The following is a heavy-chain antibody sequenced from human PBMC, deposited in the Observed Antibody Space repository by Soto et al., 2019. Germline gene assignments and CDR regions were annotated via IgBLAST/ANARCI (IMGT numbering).Heavy chain of an antibody. V-gene: IGHV3-33*01. D-gene: IGHD3-22*01. CDR3: ASMIVVVISGTTKRHAFDI. Sequence: GGSLRLSCAASGFTFSSYGMHWVRQAPGKGLEWVAVIWYDGSNKYYADSVKGRFTISRDNSKNTLYLQMNSLRAEDTAVYYCASMIVVVISGTTKRHAFDIWGQGTMVTVSS. CDR1: GFTFSSYG. J-gene: IGHJ3*02. CDR2: IWYDGSNK.